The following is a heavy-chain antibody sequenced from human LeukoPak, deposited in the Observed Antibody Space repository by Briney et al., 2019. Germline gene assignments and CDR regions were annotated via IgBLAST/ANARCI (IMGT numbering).Heavy chain of an antibody. CDR3: SRKVTVTTFRGFDP. D-gene: IGHD4-17*01. CDR1: GYTFTSFD. V-gene: IGHV1-8*01. Sequence: ASVEVSCKASGYTFTSFDINWVRQATGQGLEWMGWMNPNSGNTGYAQKFQGRVTMTRNTSISTAYMELSSLRSEDTAVYYCSRKVTVTTFRGFDPWGQGTLVTVSS. J-gene: IGHJ5*02. CDR2: MNPNSGNT.